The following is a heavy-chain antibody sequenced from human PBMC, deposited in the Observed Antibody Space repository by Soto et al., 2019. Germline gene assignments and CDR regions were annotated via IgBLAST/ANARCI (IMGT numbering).Heavy chain of an antibody. J-gene: IGHJ4*02. Sequence: TSETLSLTCAVSGGSISSTNWWSWVRQPPGKGLEWIGEIFHSGSTHYSPSLKSRVTISVDKSKNHFSLNLTSVTAADTAVYYCARVYSGSYSDSWGQGTLVTVSS. V-gene: IGHV4-4*02. CDR1: GGSISSTNW. CDR3: ARVYSGSYSDS. D-gene: IGHD1-26*01. CDR2: IFHSGST.